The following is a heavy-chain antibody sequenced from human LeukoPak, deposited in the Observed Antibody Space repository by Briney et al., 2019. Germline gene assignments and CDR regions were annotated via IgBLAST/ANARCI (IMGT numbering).Heavy chain of an antibody. J-gene: IGHJ6*03. D-gene: IGHD2-2*01. CDR3: ATLGYCSSTSCYGYMDV. V-gene: IGHV4-4*07. CDR1: GGSISGYY. Sequence: PSETLSLTCTVSGGSISGYYWSWIRQPAGMGLEWIGRISTSGSTHYSPSLKSRVTMSVDTSRNQFSLNLSSVAAADTAVYYCATLGYCSSTSCYGYMDVWGKGTTVTVSS. CDR2: ISTSGST.